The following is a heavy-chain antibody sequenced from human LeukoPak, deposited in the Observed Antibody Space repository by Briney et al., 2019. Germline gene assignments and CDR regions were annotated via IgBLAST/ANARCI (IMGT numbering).Heavy chain of an antibody. Sequence: GGSLRLSCAASGFTVSSNYMSWARQAPGKGLEWVSVIYSGGSTYYADSVKGRFTISRDSSKNTLSLQMNNLRAEDTAVYYCARGRPVGASAVEDYWGQGTLVTVSS. V-gene: IGHV3-66*01. CDR1: GFTVSSNY. CDR2: IYSGGST. D-gene: IGHD1-26*01. CDR3: ARGRPVGASAVEDY. J-gene: IGHJ4*02.